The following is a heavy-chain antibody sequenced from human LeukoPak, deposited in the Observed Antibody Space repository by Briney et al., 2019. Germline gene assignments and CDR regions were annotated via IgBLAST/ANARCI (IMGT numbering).Heavy chain of an antibody. J-gene: IGHJ4*02. V-gene: IGHV4-39*01. Sequence: SETLSLTCTVSGGSISSNGYYWGWIRQPPGEGLEWVGSIYYSGSTYFNPSPKSRVTISVDTSKDQFSLKLSSMTAADTGVYYCARARRSSGWYYFDFWGQGTLVTVSS. CDR2: IYYSGST. D-gene: IGHD6-19*01. CDR1: GGSISSNGYY. CDR3: ARARRSSGWYYFDF.